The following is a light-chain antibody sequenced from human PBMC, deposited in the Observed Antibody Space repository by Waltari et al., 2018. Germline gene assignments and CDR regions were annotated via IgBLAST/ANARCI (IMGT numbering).Light chain of an antibody. J-gene: IGLJ2*01. CDR1: NIGSKS. CDR2: YNN. Sequence: SYVLTQPPSVSVAPGETARITCGGNNIGSKSVHWYQQEPGQAPILAIYYNNDRPSGIPERFSGSNSGNTATLTISRVDAGDEADYYCQVWDSDSDHVVFGGGTKLAVL. V-gene: IGLV3-21*01. CDR3: QVWDSDSDHVV.